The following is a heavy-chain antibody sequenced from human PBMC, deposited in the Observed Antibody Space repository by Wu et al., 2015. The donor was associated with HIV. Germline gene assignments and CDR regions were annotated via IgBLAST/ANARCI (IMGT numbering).Heavy chain of an antibody. CDR2: VSGYSSKA. CDR3: ARAAVIDFLLSKPPIEQPSRYGLDV. J-gene: IGHJ6*02. D-gene: IGHD3-9*01. Sequence: QVHLVQSGVEVKKPGASVKVSCQASGYTFGTYYLTWVRQSPGQGLEWMGWVSGYSSKADYAQKFQGRVTMTTDTSTSTAYMELRSLRSDDTAVYYCARAAVIDFLLSKPPIEQPSRYGLDVWGQGTTVIVSS. V-gene: IGHV1-18*01. CDR1: GYTFGTYY.